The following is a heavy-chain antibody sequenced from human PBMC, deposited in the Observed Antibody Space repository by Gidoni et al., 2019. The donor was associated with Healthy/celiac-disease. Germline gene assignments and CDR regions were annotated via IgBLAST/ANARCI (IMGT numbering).Heavy chain of an antibody. CDR2: ISSSSSYT. V-gene: IGHV3-11*05. CDR1: GFTFSDYY. CDR3: NYYYYMDV. Sequence: QVQLVESGGGLVKPGGSLRLSCAASGFTFSDYYMSWIRQAPGKGLEWVSYISSSSSYTNYADSVKGRFTISRDNAKNSLYLQMNSPRDFNIAVAGKNYYYYMDVWGKGTTVTVSS. D-gene: IGHD6-19*01. J-gene: IGHJ6*03.